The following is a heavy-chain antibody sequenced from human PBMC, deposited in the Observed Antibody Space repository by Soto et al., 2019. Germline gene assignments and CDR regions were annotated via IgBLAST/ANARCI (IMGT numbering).Heavy chain of an antibody. D-gene: IGHD3-10*01. CDR1: GFTFSSYA. CDR2: ISGSGGST. CDR3: AKVLTYYYARGEFDY. V-gene: IGHV3-23*01. Sequence: GGSLRLSCAASGFTFSSYAMSWVRQAPGKGLEWVSAISGSGGSTYYADSVKGRFTISRDNSKNTLYLQMNSPRAEDTAVYYCAKVLTYYYARGEFDYWGQGTLVTVSS. J-gene: IGHJ4*02.